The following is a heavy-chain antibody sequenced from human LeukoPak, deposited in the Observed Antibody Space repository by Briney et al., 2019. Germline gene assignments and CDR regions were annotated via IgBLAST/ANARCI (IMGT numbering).Heavy chain of an antibody. CDR3: ARGGDRSPNYYDSSGYPNAFDY. D-gene: IGHD3-22*01. CDR1: GGSFSGYY. CDR2: INHSGST. Sequence: SETLSLTCAVYGGSFSGYYWSWIRQPPGKGLEWIGEINHSGSTNYNPSLKSRVTISVDTSKNQFSLKLSSVTAADTAVYYCARGGDRSPNYYDSSGYPNAFDYWGQGTLVTVSS. J-gene: IGHJ4*02. V-gene: IGHV4-34*01.